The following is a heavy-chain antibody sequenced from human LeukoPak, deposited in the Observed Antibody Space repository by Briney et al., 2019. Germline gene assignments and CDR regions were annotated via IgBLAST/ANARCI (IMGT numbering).Heavy chain of an antibody. CDR1: GYTFTSYG. D-gene: IGHD3-16*01. V-gene: IGHV1-2*02. CDR3: ARVRVGEDLDY. J-gene: IGHJ4*02. Sequence: ASVKVSCKASGYTFTSYGISWVRQAPGQGLEWMGWINPNSGGTNYAQKFQGRVTMTRDASISAAYMELSRLTSDDTAVYYCARVRVGEDLDYWGQGTLVTVSS. CDR2: INPNSGGT.